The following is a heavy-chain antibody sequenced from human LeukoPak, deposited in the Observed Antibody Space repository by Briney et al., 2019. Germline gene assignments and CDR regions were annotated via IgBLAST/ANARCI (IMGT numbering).Heavy chain of an antibody. CDR3: ASGYSYGSD. Sequence: GGSLRLSCAASGFTFSDYYMTCIRQAPGKGLEWVSYISSSSTYTNYADSVKGRFTISRDNAKNSLYLQMNSLRAEDTAVYYCASGYSYGSDWGQGTLVTVSS. D-gene: IGHD5-18*01. CDR2: ISSSSTYT. CDR1: GFTFSDYY. J-gene: IGHJ4*02. V-gene: IGHV3-11*03.